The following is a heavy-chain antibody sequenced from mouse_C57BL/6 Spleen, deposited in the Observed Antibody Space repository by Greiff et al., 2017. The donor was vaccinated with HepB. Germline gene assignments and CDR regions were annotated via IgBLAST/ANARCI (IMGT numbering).Heavy chain of an antibody. V-gene: IGHV5-17*01. CDR1: GFTFSDYG. CDR3: ARPVVTTGVAY. CDR2: ISSGSSTI. Sequence: EVQLVESGGGLVKPGGSLKLSCAASGFTFSDYGMHWVRQAPEKGLEWVAYISSGSSTIYYADTVKGRFTISRDNAKNTLFLQMTSLRSEDTAMYYCARPVVTTGVAYWGQGTLVTVSA. D-gene: IGHD2-2*01. J-gene: IGHJ3*01.